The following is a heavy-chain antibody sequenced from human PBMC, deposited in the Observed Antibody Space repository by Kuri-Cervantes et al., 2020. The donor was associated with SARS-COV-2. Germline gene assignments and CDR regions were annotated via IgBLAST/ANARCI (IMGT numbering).Heavy chain of an antibody. CDR1: GFTFDDYG. Sequence: GESLKISCAASGFTFDDYGMSWVRQAPGKGLEWVSGIYWNGGSTGYADSVKGRFTISRDNSKNTLYLQMNSLRAEDTAVYYCAKDWSYWGQGTLVTVSS. CDR2: IYWNGGST. CDR3: AKDWSY. J-gene: IGHJ4*02. V-gene: IGHV3-20*04.